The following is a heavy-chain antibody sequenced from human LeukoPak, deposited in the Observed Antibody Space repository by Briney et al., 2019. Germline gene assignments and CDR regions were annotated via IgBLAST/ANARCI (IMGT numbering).Heavy chain of an antibody. J-gene: IGHJ6*04. Sequence: ASVKVSCKASGYTFTGYYMHWVRQAPGQGLEWMGWINPNSGGTNYAQKFQGRVTMTRDTSISTAYMELSRLRSDDTAVYYCAREVLWFGELSSLMDVWGKGTTVTISS. D-gene: IGHD3-10*01. CDR3: AREVLWFGELSSLMDV. V-gene: IGHV1-2*02. CDR1: GYTFTGYY. CDR2: INPNSGGT.